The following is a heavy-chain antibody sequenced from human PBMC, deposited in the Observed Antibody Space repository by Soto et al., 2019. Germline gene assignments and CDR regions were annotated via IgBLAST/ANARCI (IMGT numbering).Heavy chain of an antibody. CDR2: INPNSGGT. V-gene: IGHV1-2*04. CDR1: GYTFTGYY. J-gene: IGHJ6*02. D-gene: IGHD3-16*01. CDR3: ARSAPTGFGYYYGMDV. Sequence: EASVKVSCKASGYTFTGYYMHWVRQAPGQGLEWMGWINPNSGGTNYAQKFQGWVTMTRDTSISTAYMELSRLRSDDTAVYYCARSAPTGFGYYYGMDVWGQGTTVTVSS.